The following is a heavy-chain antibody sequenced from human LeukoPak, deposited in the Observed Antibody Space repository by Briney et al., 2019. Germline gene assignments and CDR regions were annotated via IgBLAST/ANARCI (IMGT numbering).Heavy chain of an antibody. Sequence: SETLSLTCTVSGGSVSSGSHYWSWIRQHPGRGLEWIGYIYHSGSTFYNPSLKSRLTMSVDTSKNQFSMTLSSETAADTALYYCARAGIYFGSGSYYYSFDSWGQGTLVTVSS. V-gene: IGHV4-31*03. CDR1: GGSVSSGSHY. CDR3: ARAGIYFGSGSYYYSFDS. D-gene: IGHD3-10*01. CDR2: IYHSGST. J-gene: IGHJ4*02.